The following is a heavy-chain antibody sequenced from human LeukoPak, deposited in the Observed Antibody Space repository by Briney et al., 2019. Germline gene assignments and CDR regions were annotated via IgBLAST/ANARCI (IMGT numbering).Heavy chain of an antibody. CDR3: AKDPRDYYGSGSYYDY. Sequence: GGSLRLSCAASGFTFDDYAMHWVRHAPGKGLEWVSGISWNSGSIGYADSVKGRFTISRDNAKNSLYLQMNSLRAEDTALYYCAKDPRDYYGSGSYYDYWGQGTLVTVSS. D-gene: IGHD3-10*01. CDR2: ISWNSGSI. J-gene: IGHJ4*02. V-gene: IGHV3-9*01. CDR1: GFTFDDYA.